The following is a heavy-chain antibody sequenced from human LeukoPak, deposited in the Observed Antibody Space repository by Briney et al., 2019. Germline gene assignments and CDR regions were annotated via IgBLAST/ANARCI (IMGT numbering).Heavy chain of an antibody. D-gene: IGHD3-22*01. V-gene: IGHV3-53*01. CDR3: AREGLIGDQSGLTDAFDI. Sequence: GGSLRLSCAASGFRVSSNYMSWVRQAPGKGLEWVSVIHSGGTTYYADSVKGRFTISRDNSKNTLYLQMNSLRAEDTAVYYCAREGLIGDQSGLTDAFDIWGQGTMVTVSS. J-gene: IGHJ3*02. CDR2: IHSGGTT. CDR1: GFRVSSNY.